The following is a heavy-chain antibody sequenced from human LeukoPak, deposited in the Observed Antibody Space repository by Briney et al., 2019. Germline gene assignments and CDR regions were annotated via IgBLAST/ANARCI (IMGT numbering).Heavy chain of an antibody. Sequence: GASVKVSCKASGYTFTSYYMHWVRQAPGQGLEWMGGIIPIFGTANYAQKFQGRVTITADESTSTAYMELSSLRSEDTAVYYCARDCITIFGVVIIPHYYYGMDVWGQGTTVTVSS. CDR1: GYTFTSYY. D-gene: IGHD3-3*01. V-gene: IGHV1-69*13. CDR3: ARDCITIFGVVIIPHYYYGMDV. CDR2: IIPIFGTA. J-gene: IGHJ6*02.